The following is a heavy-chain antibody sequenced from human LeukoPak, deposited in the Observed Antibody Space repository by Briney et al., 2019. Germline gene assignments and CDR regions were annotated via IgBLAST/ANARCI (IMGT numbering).Heavy chain of an antibody. V-gene: IGHV3-74*01. CDR3: AKVGIEQWLSQGQFFDY. CDR1: GFTFSAYW. Sequence: GGSLRLSCAASGFTFSAYWMHWVRQVPGKGLVWVSRINNDGTATFFADSVKGRFTISRDNFKNTLYLQMNGLRAEDTAVYYCAKVGIEQWLSQGQFFDYWGQGTLVTVSS. J-gene: IGHJ4*02. D-gene: IGHD6-19*01. CDR2: INNDGTAT.